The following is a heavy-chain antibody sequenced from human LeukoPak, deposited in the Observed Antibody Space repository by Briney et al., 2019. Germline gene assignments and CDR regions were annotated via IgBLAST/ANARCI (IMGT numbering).Heavy chain of an antibody. CDR3: AREGSPNCTNGVCYIGGFDY. V-gene: IGHV1-69*05. CDR2: IIPIFGTA. D-gene: IGHD2-8*01. CDR1: GGTFSSYA. Sequence: ASVKVSCKASGGTFSSYAISWVRQAPGQGPEWMGGIIPIFGTANYAQKFQGRVTITTDESTSTAYMELSSLRSEDTAVYYCAREGSPNCTNGVCYIGGFDYWGQGTLVTVSS. J-gene: IGHJ4*02.